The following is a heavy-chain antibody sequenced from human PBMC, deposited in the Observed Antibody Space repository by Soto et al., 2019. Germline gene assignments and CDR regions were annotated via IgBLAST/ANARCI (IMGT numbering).Heavy chain of an antibody. CDR3: ARSSGGVFGIIIEGSNWFGS. Sequence: SVKVCCKSPEDTFTRYYINWVRQAPGQGLEWMGIINPNGGSTRYAQKFQGRVTFTRDTPASTVYLELRSLRSDETAFYYCARSSGGVFGIIIEGSNWFGSWGQGTLVTVSS. D-gene: IGHD1-26*01. V-gene: IGHV1-46*01. J-gene: IGHJ5*01. CDR1: EDTFTRYY. CDR2: INPNGGST.